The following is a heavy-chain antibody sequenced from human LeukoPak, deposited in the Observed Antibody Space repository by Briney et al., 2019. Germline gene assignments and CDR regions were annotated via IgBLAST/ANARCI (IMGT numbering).Heavy chain of an antibody. V-gene: IGHV1-46*01. Sequence: GASVKVSCKASGYTFTSYYMHWVRQAPGQGLEWVGIINPSGGNTNYAQKFQGRVTMTTDTSTSTAYMELRSLRSDDTAVYYCARDRGDYRHPNRIAVAGTWGQGTLVTVSS. CDR3: ARDRGDYRHPNRIAVAGT. D-gene: IGHD6-19*01. J-gene: IGHJ5*02. CDR1: GYTFTSYY. CDR2: INPSGGNT.